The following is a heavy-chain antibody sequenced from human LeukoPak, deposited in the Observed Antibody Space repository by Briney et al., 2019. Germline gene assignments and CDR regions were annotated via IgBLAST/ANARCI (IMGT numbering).Heavy chain of an antibody. V-gene: IGHV3-74*01. Sequence: GGSLRLSCAASGFTFSSYWMHWVRQAPGKGLVWVSRINSDGSSTSYADSVKGRFTISRDNAKNTLYLQMNSLRAEDTAVYYCARELGASDIVVVNYYYGMDVWGQGTMVTVSS. CDR1: GFTFSSYW. CDR3: ARELGASDIVVVNYYYGMDV. J-gene: IGHJ6*02. D-gene: IGHD2-2*01. CDR2: INSDGSST.